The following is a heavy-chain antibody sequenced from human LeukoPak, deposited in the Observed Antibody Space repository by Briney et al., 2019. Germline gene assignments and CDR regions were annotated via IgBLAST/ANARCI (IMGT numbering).Heavy chain of an antibody. D-gene: IGHD6-13*01. Sequence: SVKVSCKASGGTFSSYAISWVRQAPGQGLEWMGRIIPIFGVANYAQKFQGRVTITAGKSTSTAYMELSSLRSEDTAVYYCARVVYSTGMDVWGQGTTVTVSS. CDR1: GGTFSSYA. CDR2: IIPIFGVA. CDR3: ARVVYSTGMDV. V-gene: IGHV1-69*04. J-gene: IGHJ6*02.